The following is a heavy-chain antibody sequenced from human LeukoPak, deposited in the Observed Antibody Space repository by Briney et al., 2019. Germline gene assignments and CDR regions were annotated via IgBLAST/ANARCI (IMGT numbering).Heavy chain of an antibody. CDR2: IYPSGDS. J-gene: IGHJ4*02. V-gene: IGHV4-61*02. CDR3: ARGYDRNGYQSRGFDY. D-gene: IGHD3-22*01. Sequence: MPSQTLSLPCTVSGGSISSGSFYWSRIRQTAGKGLEWIGRIYPSGDSQYSPSFRSRATISLDTRNQSSLKLSSVTAADTAVYFCARGYDRNGYQSRGFDYWGQGALVNVSS. CDR1: GGSISSGSFY.